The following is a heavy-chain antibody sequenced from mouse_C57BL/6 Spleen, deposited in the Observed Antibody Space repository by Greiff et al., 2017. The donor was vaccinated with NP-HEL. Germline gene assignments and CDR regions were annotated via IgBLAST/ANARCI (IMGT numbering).Heavy chain of an antibody. V-gene: IGHV1-52*01. D-gene: IGHD4-1*01. CDR2: IDPSDSET. J-gene: IGHJ2*01. CDR1: GYTFTSYW. Sequence: QVQLQQPGAELVRPGSSVKLSCKASGYTFTSYWMHWVKQRPIQGLEWIGNIDPSDSETHYNQKFKDKATLTVDKSSSTAYMQLSSLTSEDSAVYYCARDGPNSYFDYWGQGTTLTVSS. CDR3: ARDGPNSYFDY.